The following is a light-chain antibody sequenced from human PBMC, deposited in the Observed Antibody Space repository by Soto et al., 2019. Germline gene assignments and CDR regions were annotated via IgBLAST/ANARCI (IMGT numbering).Light chain of an antibody. CDR2: ATF. CDR3: QQYDDSARYI. Sequence: IVLTQSPGTLSLSPGARATLSCRASQRVNTRYSAWYQQKPGQAPRLLIYATFSRATGIPDRFSGSGSRTDFTLNISRLEPEDSAVYYCQQYDDSARYIFGQGTNLEIK. J-gene: IGKJ2*01. V-gene: IGKV3-20*01. CDR1: QRVNTRY.